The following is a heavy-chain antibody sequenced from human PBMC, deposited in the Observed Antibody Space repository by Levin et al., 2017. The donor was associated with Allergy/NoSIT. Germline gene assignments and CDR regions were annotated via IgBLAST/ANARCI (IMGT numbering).Heavy chain of an antibody. Sequence: GGSLRLSCAASGFTFSTYAMSWVRQAPGKGLEWVSGISVSGTGTYYADSVKGRFTISRDNSKNTLYLQMNSLRAADTAVYFCAREHLNYDTRGYPYFDYWGQGTLVTVSS. V-gene: IGHV3-23*01. CDR3: AREHLNYDTRGYPYFDY. D-gene: IGHD3-22*01. CDR1: GFTFSTYA. J-gene: IGHJ4*02. CDR2: ISVSGTGT.